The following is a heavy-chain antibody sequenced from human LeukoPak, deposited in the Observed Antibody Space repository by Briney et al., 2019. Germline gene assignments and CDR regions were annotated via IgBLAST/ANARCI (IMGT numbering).Heavy chain of an antibody. CDR2: INPSGDNT. J-gene: IGHJ4*02. V-gene: IGHV1-46*01. CDR3: ARRGSSGYYSF. D-gene: IGHD3-22*01. CDR1: GYTFTNNF. Sequence: GASVTVSFTASGYTFTNNFMHWVRQAPGQGLEWMGIINPSGDNTWYAQKFQGRVTMTRDMATSTDYMEVSSLRSEDTAVYYCARRGSSGYYSFWGQGTLVTVSS.